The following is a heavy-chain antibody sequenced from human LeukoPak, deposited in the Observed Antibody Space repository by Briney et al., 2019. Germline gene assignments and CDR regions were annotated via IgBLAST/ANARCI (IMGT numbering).Heavy chain of an antibody. CDR2: IYYSGST. D-gene: IGHD6-19*01. Sequence: PSETLSLTCTVSGGSISSGGYYWSWIRQHPGKGLEWIGYIYYSGSTYYNPSLKSRVTISVDTSKNQFSLKLSSVTAADTAVYYCARDLMAVAGTVPDLDDAFDIWGQGTMVTVSS. CDR1: GGSISSGGYY. CDR3: ARDLMAVAGTVPDLDDAFDI. J-gene: IGHJ3*02. V-gene: IGHV4-31*03.